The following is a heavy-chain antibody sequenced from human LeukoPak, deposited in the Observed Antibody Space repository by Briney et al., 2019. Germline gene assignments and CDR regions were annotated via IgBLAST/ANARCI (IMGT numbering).Heavy chain of an antibody. CDR3: ARDPGGDSSGLDH. D-gene: IGHD3-22*01. CDR2: IYYSGST. J-gene: IGHJ4*02. Sequence: PSETLPLTCTVSGGSISSYYWSWIRQPPGKGLEWIGYIYYSGSTNYNPSLKSRVTISVDTSKNQFSLKLRSVTAADTAVYYCARDPGGDSSGLDHWGQGTLVTVSS. CDR1: GGSISSYY. V-gene: IGHV4-59*12.